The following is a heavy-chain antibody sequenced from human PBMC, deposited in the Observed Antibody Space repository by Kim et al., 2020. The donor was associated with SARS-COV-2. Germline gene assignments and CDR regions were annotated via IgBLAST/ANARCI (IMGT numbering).Heavy chain of an antibody. CDR3: VKETYYYNSSLDY. J-gene: IGHJ4*02. Sequence: GGSLRLSCAASGFTFSSYAMSWVRQAPGKGLEWVSAISGSGGSTYYADSVKGRFTISRDNSKNTLYLQMSSLRAEDTAVYYCVKETYYYNSSLDYWGQGTLVTVSS. V-gene: IGHV3-23*01. D-gene: IGHD3-22*01. CDR2: ISGSGGST. CDR1: GFTFSSYA.